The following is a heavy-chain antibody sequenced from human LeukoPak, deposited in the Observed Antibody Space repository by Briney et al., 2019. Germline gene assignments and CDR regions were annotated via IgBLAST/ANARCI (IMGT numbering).Heavy chain of an antibody. D-gene: IGHD3-22*01. Sequence: PSETLSLTCTVSGGSISGGGYYWSWIRQHPGKGLEWIGYIYYSGSTYYNPSLKSRVTISVDTSKNQFSLKLSSVTAADTAVYYCARSRTYYYDSSGYYSDAFDIWGQGTMVTVSS. J-gene: IGHJ3*02. CDR2: IYYSGST. V-gene: IGHV4-31*03. CDR1: GGSISGGGYY. CDR3: ARSRTYYYDSSGYYSDAFDI.